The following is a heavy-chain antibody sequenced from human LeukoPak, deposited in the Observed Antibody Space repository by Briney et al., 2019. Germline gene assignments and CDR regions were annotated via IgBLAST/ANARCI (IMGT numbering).Heavy chain of an antibody. CDR3: ARAGFWSGYLDY. Sequence: SETLSLTCTVSGGSISSGSYYWRWIRQPAGTGLEWIGRIYTSGSTNYNPSLKSRVTISVDTSKNQFSLKLSSVTAADTAVYYCARAGFWSGYLDYWGQGTLVTVSS. CDR2: IYTSGST. V-gene: IGHV4-61*02. CDR1: GGSISSGSYY. J-gene: IGHJ4*02. D-gene: IGHD3-3*01.